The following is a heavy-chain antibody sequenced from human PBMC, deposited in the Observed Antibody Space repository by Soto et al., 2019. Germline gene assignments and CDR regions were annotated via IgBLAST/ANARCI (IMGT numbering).Heavy chain of an antibody. D-gene: IGHD2-2*02. CDR2: IWYDGSNK. V-gene: IGHV3-33*01. CDR1: GFTFSSYG. J-gene: IGHJ4*02. CDR3: ARQMDIVVVPAAINDY. Sequence: VGSLRLSCAASGFTFSSYGMHWVRQAPGKGLEWVAVIWYDGSNKYYADSVKGRFTISRDNSKNTLYLQMNSLRAEDTAVYYCARQMDIVVVPAAINDYWGQGTLVTVSS.